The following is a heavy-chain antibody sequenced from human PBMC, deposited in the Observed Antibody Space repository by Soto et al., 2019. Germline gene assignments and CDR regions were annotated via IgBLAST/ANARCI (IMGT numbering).Heavy chain of an antibody. Sequence: PSETLSLTCTVSGGSISSSSYYWGWIRQPPGKGLEWIGSIYYSGSTYYNPSLKSRVTISVDTSKNQFSLKLSSVTAADTAVYYCARRNGEMATTLDFDYWGQGTLVTVSS. V-gene: IGHV4-39*01. CDR2: IYYSGST. J-gene: IGHJ4*02. CDR3: ARRNGEMATTLDFDY. D-gene: IGHD3-10*01. CDR1: GGSISSSSYY.